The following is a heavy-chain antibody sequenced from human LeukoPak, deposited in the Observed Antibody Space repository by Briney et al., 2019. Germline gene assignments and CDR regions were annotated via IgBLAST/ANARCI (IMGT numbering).Heavy chain of an antibody. CDR1: GYSFTSYW. D-gene: IGHD2-2*02. CDR2: IYPGDSDT. V-gene: IGHV5-51*01. J-gene: IGHJ4*02. CDR3: ARGGYCSSTSCYTLFDY. Sequence: GESLKISCKGSGYSFTSYWIGWVRQMPGNGLEWMGIIYPGDSDTRYSPSFQGQVTISADKSIGTAYLQWSSLKASDTAMYYCARGGYCSSTSCYTLFDYWGQGTLVTVSS.